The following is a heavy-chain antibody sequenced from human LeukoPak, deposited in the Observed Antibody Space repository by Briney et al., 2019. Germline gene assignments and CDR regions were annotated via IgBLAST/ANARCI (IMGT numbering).Heavy chain of an antibody. CDR3: ARGRWSFDY. J-gene: IGHJ4*02. D-gene: IGHD5-24*01. Sequence: PGGSLRLSCAASGFTFSSYGMSWVRQAPGKGLEWVSVISGSGGTTCYADSVKGRFTISRDNAKNSLYLQMNSLRAEDTAVYYCARGRWSFDYWGQGTLVTVSS. CDR1: GFTFSSYG. CDR2: ISGSGGTT. V-gene: IGHV3-23*01.